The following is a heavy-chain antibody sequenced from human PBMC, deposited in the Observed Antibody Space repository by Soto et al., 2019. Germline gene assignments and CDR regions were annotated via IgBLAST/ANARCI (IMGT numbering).Heavy chain of an antibody. CDR2: IWYDGSNK. J-gene: IGHJ6*02. D-gene: IGHD6-6*01. CDR1: GFTFSSYG. V-gene: IGHV3-33*01. CDR3: AREYSSSSYCYVMDV. Sequence: GGSLRLSCAASGFTFSSYGMHWVRQAPGKGLEWVAVIWYDGSNKYYADSVKGRFTISRDNSKNTLYLQMNSLRAEDTAVYYCAREYSSSSYCYVMDVWGQGNTVIVSS.